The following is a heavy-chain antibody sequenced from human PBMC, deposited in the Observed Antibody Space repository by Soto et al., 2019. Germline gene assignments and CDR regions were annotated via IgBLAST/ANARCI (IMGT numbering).Heavy chain of an antibody. CDR2: ISAYNGNT. CDR1: GYTFTSYG. D-gene: IGHD6-25*01. J-gene: IGHJ6*02. Sequence: QVQLVQSGAEVKKPGASVKVSCKASGYTFTSYGISWVRQAPGQGLEWMGWISAYNGNTDYAQKLQGRVTMTTDPSTSTAYMELRSLRPDDTAVYYCARSGYGGNSLHYYGMDVWGQGTTVTVSS. V-gene: IGHV1-18*01. CDR3: ARSGYGGNSLHYYGMDV.